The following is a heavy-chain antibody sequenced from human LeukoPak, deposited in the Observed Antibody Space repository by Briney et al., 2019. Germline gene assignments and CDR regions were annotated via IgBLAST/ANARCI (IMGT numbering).Heavy chain of an antibody. CDR1: GFTVTNNY. V-gene: IGHV3-53*01. CDR3: AKAPTYYYDSSGYYPLGY. Sequence: PGGSLRLSCAASGFTVTNNYMTWVPQAPGKGLEWVSIIYSGGSTYYPDSVKGRFSISRDNSKNTLYLQMNSLRAEDTAVYYCAKAPTYYYDSSGYYPLGYWGQGTLVTVSS. CDR2: IYSGGST. J-gene: IGHJ4*02. D-gene: IGHD3-22*01.